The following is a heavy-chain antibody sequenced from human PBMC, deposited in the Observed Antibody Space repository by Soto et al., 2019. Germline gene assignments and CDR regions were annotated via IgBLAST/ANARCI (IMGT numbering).Heavy chain of an antibody. J-gene: IGHJ4*02. CDR3: ASRSGQLPYYFDY. D-gene: IGHD6-6*01. Sequence: QVRLVQSGPEVKKTGASVKVSCKASGFTFSNYGITWVRQAPGQGPEWMGWISASKGNTNYAQKFQGRVTITTESSTSTTYMELRSLRSDDMAVYYCASRSGQLPYYFDYWGQGTQVTISA. CDR2: ISASKGNT. CDR1: GFTFSNYG. V-gene: IGHV1-18*03.